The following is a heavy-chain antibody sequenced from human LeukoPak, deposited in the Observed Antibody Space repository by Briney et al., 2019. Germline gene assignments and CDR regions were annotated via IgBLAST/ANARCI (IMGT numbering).Heavy chain of an antibody. V-gene: IGHV4-59*08. J-gene: IGHJ4*02. D-gene: IGHD5-24*01. Sequence: PSETLSLTCTVSGGSISSYYWSWIRHPPGKGLEWIGYIYYSGSTNYNPSLKSRVTISVDKSKNQFSLKLSSVTAADTAVYYCARQWRDGYNLDYWGQGTLGTVSS. CDR1: GGSISSYY. CDR2: IYYSGST. CDR3: ARQWRDGYNLDY.